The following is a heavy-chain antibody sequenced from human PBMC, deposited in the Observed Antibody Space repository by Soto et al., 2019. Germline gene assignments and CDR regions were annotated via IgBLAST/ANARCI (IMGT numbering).Heavy chain of an antibody. D-gene: IGHD3-22*01. CDR2: ISGSGGST. CDR3: AKRDSSGYHPVWYFDY. J-gene: IGHJ4*02. V-gene: IGHV3-23*01. CDR1: GFTFSSYA. Sequence: PGGSLRLSFAASGFTFSSYAMSWVRQAPGKGLEWVSAISGSGGSTYYADSVKGRFTISRDNSKNTLYLQMNSLRAEDTAVYYCAKRDSSGYHPVWYFDYWGQGTLVTVSS.